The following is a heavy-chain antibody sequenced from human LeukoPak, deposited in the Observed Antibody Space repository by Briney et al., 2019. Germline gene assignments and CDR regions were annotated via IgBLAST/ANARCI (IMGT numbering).Heavy chain of an antibody. CDR3: AREGDQIAAAGNFDY. Sequence: PSETLSLTCTVSGGSISSYYWSWIRQPAGKGLEWIGRIYTSGSTNYNPSLKSRVTMSVDTSKNQFSLKLSSVTAADTAVYYCAREGDQIAAAGNFDYWGQGTLVTVSS. D-gene: IGHD6-13*01. J-gene: IGHJ4*02. CDR2: IYTSGST. CDR1: GGSISSYY. V-gene: IGHV4-4*07.